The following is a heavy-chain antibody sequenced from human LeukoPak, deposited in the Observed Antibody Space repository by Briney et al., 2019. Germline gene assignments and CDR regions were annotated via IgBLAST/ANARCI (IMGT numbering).Heavy chain of an antibody. CDR1: GGSISSYY. J-gene: IGHJ4*02. Sequence: KPSETLSLTCTVSGGSISSYYWSWIRQPPGKGLEWIGYIHYSGSAKYSPSYNPSLKSRVTISVDTSKNQFSLKLSSVTAADTAVYYCAREGTGEYHFDYWGQGTLVTVSS. CDR3: AREGTGEYHFDY. D-gene: IGHD7-27*01. V-gene: IGHV4-59*01. CDR2: IHYSGSA.